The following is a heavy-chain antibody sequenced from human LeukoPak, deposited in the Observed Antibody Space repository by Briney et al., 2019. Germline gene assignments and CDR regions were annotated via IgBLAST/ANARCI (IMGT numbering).Heavy chain of an antibody. D-gene: IGHD6-13*01. Sequence: AGGSLRLSCVGSGFTFTSYWMSWVRQAPGEGLEWVANIKQDGSEKYYVDSVKGRFTISRDNAKASVYLQMNSLRAEDTAVYYCARDSSSWYTNNWFDPWGQGTLVTVSS. CDR1: GFTFTSYW. CDR2: IKQDGSEK. CDR3: ARDSSSWYTNNWFDP. J-gene: IGHJ5*02. V-gene: IGHV3-7*01.